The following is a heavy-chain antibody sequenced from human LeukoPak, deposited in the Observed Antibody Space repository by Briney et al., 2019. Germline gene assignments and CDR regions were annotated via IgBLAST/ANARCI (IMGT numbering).Heavy chain of an antibody. D-gene: IGHD5-18*01. CDR1: GYTFTTYG. J-gene: IGHJ4*02. CDR2: ISTYNGNT. Sequence: VASVKVSCTSSGYTFTTYGITWVRHAPGQGLEWMGWISTYNGNTNYAQKLQGRVTMTTDTSTSTAYMELRSLRSDDTAMYYCARDRMDTGTYFDYWGQGTLVTVSS. V-gene: IGHV1-18*01. CDR3: ARDRMDTGTYFDY.